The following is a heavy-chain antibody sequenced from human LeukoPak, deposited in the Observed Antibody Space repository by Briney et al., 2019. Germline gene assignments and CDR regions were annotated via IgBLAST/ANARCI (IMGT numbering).Heavy chain of an antibody. CDR2: ISGSGSTI. V-gene: IGHV3-11*01. CDR3: ARDLWLGPSVDY. J-gene: IGHJ4*02. Sequence: GGSLRLSCAASGFTFSDYYMSWIRQAPGKGLEWVSYISGSGSTIFYADSVKGRFAISRDNAKNSLYLQMNSLRAEDTAVYYCARDLWLGPSVDYWGQGTLVTVSS. CDR1: GFTFSDYY. D-gene: IGHD6-19*01.